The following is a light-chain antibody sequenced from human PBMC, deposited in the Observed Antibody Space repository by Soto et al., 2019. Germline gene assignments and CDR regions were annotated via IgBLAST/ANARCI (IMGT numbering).Light chain of an antibody. CDR1: QYISSY. Sequence: DIQMTQSPSSLSASVGDRVSITCRASQYISSYLNWYHQKPGKAPKVLIYAASTLQSGVPSRFSGSGSGTDFTLTISNLQPEDFATYYCQQIYSNVALTFGGGTKVEIK. V-gene: IGKV1-39*01. CDR2: AAS. CDR3: QQIYSNVALT. J-gene: IGKJ4*01.